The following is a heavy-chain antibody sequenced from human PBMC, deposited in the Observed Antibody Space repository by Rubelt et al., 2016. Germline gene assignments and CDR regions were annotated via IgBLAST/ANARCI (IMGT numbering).Heavy chain of an antibody. D-gene: IGHD3-3*01. CDR2: IYSGGST. Sequence: GKGLEWVSVIYSGGSTYYADSVKGRFTISRDNSKNTLYLQMNSLRAEDTAVYYCARSQYYDFWSGYSSYFDYWGQGTLVTVSS. J-gene: IGHJ4*02. V-gene: IGHV3-66*01. CDR3: ARSQYYDFWSGYSSYFDY.